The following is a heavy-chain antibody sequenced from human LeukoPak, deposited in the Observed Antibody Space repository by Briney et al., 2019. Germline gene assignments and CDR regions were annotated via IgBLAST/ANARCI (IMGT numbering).Heavy chain of an antibody. J-gene: IGHJ6*03. D-gene: IGHD6-13*01. V-gene: IGHV3-21*01. Sequence: PGGSLRLSCAASGFTFSSYSMNWVRQAPGKGLEWVSSISSSSSYIYYADSVKGRFTISRDNAKNSLYLQMNSLRAEDPAVYYSATPIAAAGPVWYYMDVWGKGTTVTVSS. CDR2: ISSSSSYI. CDR1: GFTFSSYS. CDR3: ATPIAAAGPVWYYMDV.